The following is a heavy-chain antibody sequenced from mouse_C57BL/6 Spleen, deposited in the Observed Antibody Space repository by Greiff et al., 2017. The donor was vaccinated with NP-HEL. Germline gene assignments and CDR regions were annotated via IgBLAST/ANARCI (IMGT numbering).Heavy chain of an antibody. Sequence: EVQRVESGGDLVKPGGSLKLSCAASGFTFSSYGMSWVRQTPDKRLEWVATISSGGSYTYYPDSVKGRFTISRDNAKNTLYLQMSSLKSEDTAMYYCARHRLLREWFWYCDVWGTGTTVTVSS. CDR1: GFTFSSYG. V-gene: IGHV5-6*01. CDR2: ISSGGSYT. J-gene: IGHJ1*03. CDR3: ARHRLLREWFWYCDV. D-gene: IGHD1-1*01.